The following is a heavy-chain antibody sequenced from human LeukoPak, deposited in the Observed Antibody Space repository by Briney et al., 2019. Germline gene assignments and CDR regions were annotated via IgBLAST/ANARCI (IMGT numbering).Heavy chain of an antibody. Sequence: SETLSLTCTVSGYSISSGYYWGWIRQPPGKGLDWIGSIYHNGSTFYNPSLKSRVTISTDTSKNQFYLKLSSLTAADAAVYYCRRGGNYGDYGWGQGTLVSVSS. CDR1: GYSISSGYY. D-gene: IGHD4-17*01. V-gene: IGHV4-38-2*02. CDR3: RRGGNYGDYG. J-gene: IGHJ4*02. CDR2: IYHNGST.